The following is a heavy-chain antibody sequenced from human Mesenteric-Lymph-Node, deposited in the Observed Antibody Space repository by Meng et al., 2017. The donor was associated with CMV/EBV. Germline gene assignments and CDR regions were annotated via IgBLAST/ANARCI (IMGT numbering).Heavy chain of an antibody. D-gene: IGHD5-12*01. J-gene: IGHJ4*02. Sequence: GGSLRLSCAASGFTFSSYSMNWVRQAPGKGLEWVSSISSSSSYIYYADSVKGRFTISRDNAKNTLYLQMNSLRAEDTAVYYCAKPYSGYLHYDYWGQGTLVTVSS. CDR3: AKPYSGYLHYDY. CDR1: GFTFSSYS. CDR2: ISSSSSYI. V-gene: IGHV3-21*01.